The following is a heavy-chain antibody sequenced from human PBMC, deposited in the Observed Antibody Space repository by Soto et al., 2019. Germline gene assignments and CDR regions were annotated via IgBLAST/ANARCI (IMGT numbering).Heavy chain of an antibody. CDR2: IYWDDSK. V-gene: IGHV2-5*02. Sequence: QITLKESGPTLVKPTQTITLTCTFSGFSLPTDRVGVGWIRQPPGKALEWLAVIYWDDSKTYRPSLKSRLTIPKDSSKNQVALTMTDMDPVDTATYYCAHAYGGRSLYWGPGTLVTVS. J-gene: IGHJ4*02. CDR1: GFSLPTDRVG. D-gene: IGHD1-26*01. CDR3: AHAYGGRSLY.